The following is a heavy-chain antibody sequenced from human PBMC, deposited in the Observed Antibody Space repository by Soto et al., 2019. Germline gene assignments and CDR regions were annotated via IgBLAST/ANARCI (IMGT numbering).Heavy chain of an antibody. Sequence: SETLSLTCTVSGGSISSYYWSWIRQPPGKGLEWIGYIYYSGSTNYNPSLKSRVTISVDTSKNQFSLKLSSVTAADTAVYYCAVDSSSDPYYYYMDVWGEGTTVTVSS. J-gene: IGHJ6*03. CDR3: AVDSSSDPYYYYMDV. D-gene: IGHD6-6*01. CDR1: GGSISSYY. CDR2: IYYSGST. V-gene: IGHV4-59*01.